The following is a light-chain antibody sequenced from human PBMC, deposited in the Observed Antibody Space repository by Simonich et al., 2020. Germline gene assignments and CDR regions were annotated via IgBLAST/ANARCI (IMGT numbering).Light chain of an antibody. CDR1: SSDVGGYNY. V-gene: IGLV2-14*03. J-gene: IGLJ3*02. CDR3: SSYTSSSNWV. Sequence: QSALTQPASVSGSPGQSITISCTGTSSDVGGYNYVSWYQQHPGKAPKLMIYDVSNRPSGVSNSFSGSKSGNTASRTISGLQAEDEADYYCSSYTSSSNWVFGGGTKLTVL. CDR2: DVS.